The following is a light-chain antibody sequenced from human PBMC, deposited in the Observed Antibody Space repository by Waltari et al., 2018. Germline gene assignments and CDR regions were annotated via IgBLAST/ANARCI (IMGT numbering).Light chain of an antibody. J-gene: IGLJ2*01. V-gene: IGLV2-23*02. Sequence: QSALTQPASVSGSPGQWITISCTGTGSDVGSYNLVSWYQQHPGKAPKLIIYEVNNRTSVVSNRCSAYKSGNTASLTIAGLQAEDESDFYCSSYAGSGTSVFGGGTKLTVL. CDR1: GSDVGSYNL. CDR3: SSYAGSGTSV. CDR2: EVN.